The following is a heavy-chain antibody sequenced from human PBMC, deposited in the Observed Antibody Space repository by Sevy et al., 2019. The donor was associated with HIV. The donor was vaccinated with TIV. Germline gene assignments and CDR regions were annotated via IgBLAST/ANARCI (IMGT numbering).Heavy chain of an antibody. D-gene: IGHD3-3*01. Sequence: KQSQTLSLTCAISGDSVSTNSAVWNWIRQSPSRGLEWLGRTYYRSKWYNDYSVSLKGRLTITPDTSKNQFSLHLKSVTADDTAVYFCASAGATIFGIVTMSFDVWGQRTLVTVSS. CDR1: GDSVSTNSAV. V-gene: IGHV6-1*01. J-gene: IGHJ4*02. CDR3: ASAGATIFGIVTMSFDV. CDR2: TYYRSKWYN.